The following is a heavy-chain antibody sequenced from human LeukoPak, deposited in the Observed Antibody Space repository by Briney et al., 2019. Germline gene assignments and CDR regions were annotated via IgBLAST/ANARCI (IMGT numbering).Heavy chain of an antibody. CDR2: IYYSGST. Sequence: SQTLSLTCTVSGGSISSGDYYWSWIRQPPGKGLEWIGYIYYSGSTYYNPSLKSQVTISVDTSKNQFSLKLSSVTAADTAVYYCASEGTYCSSTSCYTYFDYWGQGTLVTVSS. V-gene: IGHV4-30-4*08. CDR3: ASEGTYCSSTSCYTYFDY. J-gene: IGHJ4*02. D-gene: IGHD2-2*02. CDR1: GGSISSGDYY.